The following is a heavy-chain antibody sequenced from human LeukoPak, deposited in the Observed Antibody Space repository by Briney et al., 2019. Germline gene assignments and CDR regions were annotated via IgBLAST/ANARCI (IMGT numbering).Heavy chain of an antibody. V-gene: IGHV4-59*11. Sequence: KSSETLSLTCTVSGGSISSHYWSWIRQPPGKGLEWIEYIYYRGDTNYNPSLKSRVTISADTSKNQFSLKLRSVSAADTAVYFCARDCSSTSCYAGWGWFDPWGQGTLVTVSS. CDR1: GGSISSHY. CDR2: IYYRGDT. CDR3: ARDCSSTSCYAGWGWFDP. D-gene: IGHD2-2*01. J-gene: IGHJ5*02.